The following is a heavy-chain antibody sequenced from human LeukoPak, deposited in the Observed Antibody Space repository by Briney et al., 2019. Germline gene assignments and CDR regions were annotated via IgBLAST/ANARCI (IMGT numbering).Heavy chain of an antibody. D-gene: IGHD2-15*01. Sequence: SETLSLTCTVSGGSNSSYYWSWIRQPPGKGLEWIGYIYTSGSTNYNPSLKSRVTISVDTSKNQFSLKLSSVTAADTAVYYCARHNRGVVVAATPLDYWGQGTLVTVSS. CDR3: ARHNRGVVVAATPLDY. V-gene: IGHV4-4*09. CDR2: IYTSGST. J-gene: IGHJ4*02. CDR1: GGSNSSYY.